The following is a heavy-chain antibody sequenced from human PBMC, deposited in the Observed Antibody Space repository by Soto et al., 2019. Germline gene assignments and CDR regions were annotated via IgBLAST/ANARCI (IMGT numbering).Heavy chain of an antibody. Sequence: VKVSCKASGGTFSSYAISWVRQAPGQGLEWMGGIIPIFGTANYAQKFQGRVTITADESTSTAYMELSSLRSEDTAVYYCAGLPGIAAAGLFLDYWGQGTLVTVSS. CDR2: IIPIFGTA. V-gene: IGHV1-69*01. J-gene: IGHJ4*02. CDR3: AGLPGIAAAGLFLDY. D-gene: IGHD6-13*01. CDR1: GGTFSSYA.